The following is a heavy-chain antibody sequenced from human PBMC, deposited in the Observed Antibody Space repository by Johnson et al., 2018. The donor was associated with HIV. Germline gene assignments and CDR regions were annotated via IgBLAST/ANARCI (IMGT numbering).Heavy chain of an antibody. Sequence: MQLVESGGGVVQPGRSLRLSCAASGITFSDYAMHWVRQAPGKGLEWVAVISYDGSNKYYADSVKGRFTISRDNSKNTLYLQMNSLRAEDTAVYYCAIIWNHTFDIWGQGTMVTVSS. CDR1: GITFSDYA. J-gene: IGHJ3*02. D-gene: IGHD1-14*01. CDR2: ISYDGSNK. V-gene: IGHV3-30*14. CDR3: AIIWNHTFDI.